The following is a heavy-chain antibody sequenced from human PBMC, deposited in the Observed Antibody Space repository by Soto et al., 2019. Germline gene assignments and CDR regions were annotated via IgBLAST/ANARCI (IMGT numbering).Heavy chain of an antibody. CDR2: IPSDGDRTGGAT. CDR1: GFAGSNNH. V-gene: IGHV3-53*02. J-gene: IGHJ4*02. Sequence: EVQLEESGGGLIQPGGSLSPSCVGSGFAGSNNHMSWVRQAPGEGLECVALIPSDGDRTGGATYYAASVKGRFTTSRDHSKNTVYLQMNSLRAEDSAVYYCARDLGRSPFDYWGQGILVTVSS. CDR3: ARDLGRSPFDY.